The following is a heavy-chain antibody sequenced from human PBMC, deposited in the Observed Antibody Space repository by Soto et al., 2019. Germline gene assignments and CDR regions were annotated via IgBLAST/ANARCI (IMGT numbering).Heavy chain of an antibody. CDR1: GFTFSSYG. CDR2: ISYDGSNK. Sequence: PGGSLRLSCAASGFTFSSYGMHWVRQAPGKGLEWVAVISYDGSNKYYADSVKGRFTISRDNSKNTLYLQMNSLRAEDTAVYYCAKDVNYDILTYAFDIWGEGTMVPV. J-gene: IGHJ3*02. CDR3: AKDVNYDILTYAFDI. D-gene: IGHD3-9*01. V-gene: IGHV3-30*18.